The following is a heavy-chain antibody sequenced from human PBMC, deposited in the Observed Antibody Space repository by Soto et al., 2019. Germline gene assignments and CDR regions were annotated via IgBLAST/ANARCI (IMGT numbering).Heavy chain of an antibody. CDR2: MNPNSGNT. V-gene: IGHV1-8*01. Sequence: QVQLVQSGAEVKKPGASVKVSCKASGYTFTSYDINWVRQATGQGLEWMGWMNPNSGNTGYVQKFQGRVTMTRTSSISTAYMALSSLRSEDTAVYFCARERRGMDVWGQGTTVTVSS. CDR3: ARERRGMDV. J-gene: IGHJ6*02. CDR1: GYTFTSYD.